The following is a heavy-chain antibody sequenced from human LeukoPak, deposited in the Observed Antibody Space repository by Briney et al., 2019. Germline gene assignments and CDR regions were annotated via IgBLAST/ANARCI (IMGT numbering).Heavy chain of an antibody. Sequence: GGSLRLSCEASGFTFSSYGMDWVRQAPGKGLEWVAVISYDGSNKYYADPVKGRFTISRDNSKNTLYLQMNSLRAEDTAEYYCAKSTTVTQRGYFDYWGQGTLVTVSS. V-gene: IGHV3-30*18. J-gene: IGHJ4*02. D-gene: IGHD4-17*01. CDR1: GFTFSSYG. CDR3: AKSTTVTQRGYFDY. CDR2: ISYDGSNK.